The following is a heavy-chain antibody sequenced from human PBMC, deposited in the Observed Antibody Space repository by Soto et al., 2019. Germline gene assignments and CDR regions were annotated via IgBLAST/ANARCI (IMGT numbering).Heavy chain of an antibody. CDR3: ARSWRDDYGDYLFDY. V-gene: IGHV1-2*04. CDR2: INPNSGGT. D-gene: IGHD4-17*01. Sequence: ASVKVSCKASGYTFTGYYMHWVRQAPGQGLEWMGWINPNSGGTNYAQKFQGWVTMTRDTSISTAYMELSRLRSDDTAVYYCARSWRDDYGDYLFDYWGQGTLVTVSS. J-gene: IGHJ4*02. CDR1: GYTFTGYY.